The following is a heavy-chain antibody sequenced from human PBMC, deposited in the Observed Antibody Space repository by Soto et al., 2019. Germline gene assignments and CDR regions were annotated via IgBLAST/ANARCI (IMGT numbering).Heavy chain of an antibody. D-gene: IGHD2-15*01. CDR3: ARHASCSPLPYTWFDP. CDR2: IYYSGST. Sequence: SETLSLTCTVSGGSISSSSYYWGWIRQPPGKGLEWIGSIYYSGSTYYNPSLKSRATISVDTSKNQFSLKLSSVTAADTAVYYCARHASCSPLPYTWFDPWGQGTLVTVSS. CDR1: GGSISSSSYY. V-gene: IGHV4-39*01. J-gene: IGHJ5*02.